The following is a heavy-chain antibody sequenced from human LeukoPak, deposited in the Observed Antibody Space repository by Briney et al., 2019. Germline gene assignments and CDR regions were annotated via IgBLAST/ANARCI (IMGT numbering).Heavy chain of an antibody. Sequence: GGSVRLSCAASGFTFSGHWMSWVRQAPAKGLEWVAHMNGDGSQIYYMDFVKGRFTISRDNSKNTVFLQMSSLRADDTAIYYCARGATPYDYGGNSVYWGQGTLVTVSS. CDR3: ARGATPYDYGGNSVY. CDR2: MNGDGSQI. CDR1: GFTFSGHW. D-gene: IGHD4-17*01. V-gene: IGHV3-7*03. J-gene: IGHJ4*02.